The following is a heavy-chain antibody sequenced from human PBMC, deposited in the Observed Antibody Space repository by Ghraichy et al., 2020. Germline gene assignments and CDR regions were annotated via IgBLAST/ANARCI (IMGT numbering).Heavy chain of an antibody. D-gene: IGHD6-13*01. Sequence: GGSLRLSCAASGFTFSDYYMSWIRQAPGKGLEWVSYISSSGSTIYYADSVKGRFTISRDNAKNSLYLQMNSLRAEDTAVYYCARGGARSSSWHPYYYYGMDVWGQGTTVTVSS. CDR2: ISSSGSTI. J-gene: IGHJ6*02. CDR1: GFTFSDYY. V-gene: IGHV3-11*01. CDR3: ARGGARSSSWHPYYYYGMDV.